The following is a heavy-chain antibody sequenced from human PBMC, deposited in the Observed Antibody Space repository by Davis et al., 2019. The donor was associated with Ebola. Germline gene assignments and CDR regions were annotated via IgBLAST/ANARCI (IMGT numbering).Heavy chain of an antibody. CDR2: IYYSGST. CDR3: AREKPYGSGVYYYYGMDV. V-gene: IGHV4-59*01. J-gene: IGHJ6*02. Sequence: MPGGSLRLSCTVSGGSISSYYWSWIRQPPGKGLEWIGYIYYSGSTNYNPSLKSRVTISVDTSKNQFSLKLSSVTAADTAVYYCAREKPYGSGVYYYYGMDVWGQGTTVTVSS. D-gene: IGHD3-10*01. CDR1: GGSISSYY.